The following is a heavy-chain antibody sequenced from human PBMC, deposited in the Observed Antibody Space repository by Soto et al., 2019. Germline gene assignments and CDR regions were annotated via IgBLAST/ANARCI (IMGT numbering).Heavy chain of an antibody. CDR3: ARDAAAGLNDY. CDR1: GYTFTSYG. Sequence: QVQLVQSGAEVKKPGASVKVSCKASGYTFTSYGISWVRQAPGQGLEWMRWISAYNGKTKYVQKFQGRVNMTTDTSTSTAYMELRSLRSDDTAVYYCARDAAAGLNDYWGQGTLVTVSS. V-gene: IGHV1-18*01. J-gene: IGHJ4*02. CDR2: ISAYNGKT. D-gene: IGHD6-13*01.